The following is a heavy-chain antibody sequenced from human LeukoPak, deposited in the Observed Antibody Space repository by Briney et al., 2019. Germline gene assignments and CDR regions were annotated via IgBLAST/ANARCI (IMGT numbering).Heavy chain of an antibody. CDR2: IYPDDSDS. Sequence: MAGESLKISCKGSGYSFTSYWIGWVRQMPGKGLEWMGIIYPDDSDSRYSPSFQGQVTISADKSISTAYLQWSSLKASDTAMYYCATQVNYYDTSEDAFDIWGQGTMVTVSS. V-gene: IGHV5-51*01. J-gene: IGHJ3*02. D-gene: IGHD3-22*01. CDR1: GYSFTSYW. CDR3: ATQVNYYDTSEDAFDI.